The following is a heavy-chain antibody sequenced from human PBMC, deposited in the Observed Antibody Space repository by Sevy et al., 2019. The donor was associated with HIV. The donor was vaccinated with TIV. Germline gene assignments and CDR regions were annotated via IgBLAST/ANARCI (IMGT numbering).Heavy chain of an antibody. CDR3: RGVGLTTAFDY. CDR2: ISCSGGST. J-gene: IGHJ4*02. V-gene: IGHV3-23*01. D-gene: IGHD1-26*01. Sequence: GGSLRLSCAASGFIFNSYGMSWVRQAPGKGLEWVSAISCSGGSTYYADSVKGRFTISRDNSSKMLYLEMNSLRAEETAVYYCRGVGLTTAFDYWGQGTLVTVSS. CDR1: GFIFNSYG.